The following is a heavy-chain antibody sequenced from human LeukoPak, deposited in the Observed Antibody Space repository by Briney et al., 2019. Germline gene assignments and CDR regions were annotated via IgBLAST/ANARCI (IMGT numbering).Heavy chain of an antibody. D-gene: IGHD6-13*01. CDR2: IYYSGST. Sequence: SETLSLTCTVSGGSISSYYWSWIRQPPGKGLEWIGYIYYSGSTNYNPSLKSRATISVDTSKNQFSLKLSSVTAADTAVYYCARVSSSWYYFDYWGQGTLVTVSS. CDR3: ARVSSSWYYFDY. J-gene: IGHJ4*02. V-gene: IGHV4-59*01. CDR1: GGSISSYY.